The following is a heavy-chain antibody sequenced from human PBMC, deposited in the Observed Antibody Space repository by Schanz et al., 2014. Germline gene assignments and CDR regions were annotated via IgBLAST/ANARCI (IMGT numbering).Heavy chain of an antibody. Sequence: QVHLLQSGAEAKKPGASVKVSCKAFGYSFTTYFIHWVRLAPGQGFEWMGLISPRGGSTSYAQKSQGQVTTTRDTSAGNVLMARSGLSAEDPPVNSWGIGGGAYPQKYGMDVWGQGTTVTVSS. J-gene: IGHJ6*02. CDR1: GYSFTTYF. CDR3: GIGGGAYPQKYGMDV. D-gene: IGHD3-16*01. V-gene: IGHV1-46*01. CDR2: ISPRGGST.